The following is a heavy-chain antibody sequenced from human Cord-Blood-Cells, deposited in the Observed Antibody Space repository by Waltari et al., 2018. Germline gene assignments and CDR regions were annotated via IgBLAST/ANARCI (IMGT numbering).Heavy chain of an antibody. CDR2: IIPILGIA. Sequence: QVQLVQSGAEVKSPGSSVKVSCKASGGTFSSYAISWVRQAPGQGLEWMGRIIPILGIANYAQKFQGRVTITADKSTSTAYMGLSSLRSEDTAVYYCASLEGYCSSTSCYFDYWGQGTLVTVSS. CDR1: GGTFSSYA. CDR3: ASLEGYCSSTSCYFDY. D-gene: IGHD2-2*01. V-gene: IGHV1-69*09. J-gene: IGHJ4*02.